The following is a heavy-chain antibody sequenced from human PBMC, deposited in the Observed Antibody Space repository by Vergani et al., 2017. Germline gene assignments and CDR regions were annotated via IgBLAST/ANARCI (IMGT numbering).Heavy chain of an antibody. CDR3: ARGSPRPPVQFYYYYYGMDV. J-gene: IGHJ6*02. CDR1: GGTFSSYA. V-gene: IGHV1-69*18. Sequence: QVQLVQSGAEVKKPGSSVKVSCKASGGTFSSYAISWVRQAPGQGLEWMGRIIPIFGTANYAQKFQGRVTITADESTSTAYMELSSLRSEDTAVYYCARGSPRPPVQFYYYYYGMDVWGQGTTVTVSS. D-gene: IGHD4-11*01. CDR2: IIPIFGTA.